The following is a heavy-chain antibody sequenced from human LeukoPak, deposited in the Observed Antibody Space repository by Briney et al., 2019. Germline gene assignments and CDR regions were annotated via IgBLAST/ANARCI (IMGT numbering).Heavy chain of an antibody. J-gene: IGHJ4*02. CDR2: IKQDGSEK. CDR3: ARDGSAGSFRPGGDFDY. CDR1: GFTFSSYW. V-gene: IGHV3-7*03. D-gene: IGHD1-26*01. Sequence: GGSLRLSCAASGFTFSSYWMSWVRQAPGKGLEWVANIKQDGSEKYYVDSVKGRFTISRDNAKNSLYLQMNSLRAEDTAVYYCARDGSAGSFRPGGDFDYWGQGTLVTVSS.